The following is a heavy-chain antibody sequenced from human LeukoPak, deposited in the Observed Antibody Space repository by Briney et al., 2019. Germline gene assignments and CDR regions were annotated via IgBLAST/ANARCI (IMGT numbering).Heavy chain of an antibody. D-gene: IGHD2-15*01. CDR3: ARGLGYCSGGSCYLQTNWFDP. Sequence: ASVKVSCKASGYTFTSYYMHWVRQAPGQGLEWMGIINPSGGSTSYAQKFQGRVTISVDTSKNQFSLKLSSVTAADTAVYYCARGLGYCSGGSCYLQTNWFDPWGQGTLVTVSS. J-gene: IGHJ5*02. CDR1: GYTFTSYY. V-gene: IGHV1-46*01. CDR2: INPSGGST.